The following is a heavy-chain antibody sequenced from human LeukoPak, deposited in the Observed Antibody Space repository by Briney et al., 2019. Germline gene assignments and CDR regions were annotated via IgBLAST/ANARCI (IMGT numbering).Heavy chain of an antibody. J-gene: IGHJ6*02. CDR3: ARDKRSLEWLLYGMDV. V-gene: IGHV3-66*01. CDR1: GFTVSSNY. D-gene: IGHD3-3*01. CDR2: IYSGGST. Sequence: GGSLRLSCAASGFTVSSNYMSWVRQAPAKGLEWVSVIYSGGSTYYADSVKGRFTISRDNSKNTLYLQMNSLRAEDTAVYYCARDKRSLEWLLYGMDVWGQGTTVTVSS.